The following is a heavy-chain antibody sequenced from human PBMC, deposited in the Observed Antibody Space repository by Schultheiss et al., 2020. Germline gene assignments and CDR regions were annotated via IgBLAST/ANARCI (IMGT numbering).Heavy chain of an antibody. D-gene: IGHD6-19*01. CDR3: ARGWAVAGYNWFDP. CDR1: GGTFSSYA. V-gene: IGHV1-2*02. CDR2: INPNSGGT. Sequence: ASVKVSCKASGGTFSSYAISWVRQAPGQGLEWMGWINPNSGGTNYAQKFQGRVTMTRDTSTSTVYMELSSLRSEDTAVYYCARGWAVAGYNWFDPWGQGTLVTVSS. J-gene: IGHJ5*02.